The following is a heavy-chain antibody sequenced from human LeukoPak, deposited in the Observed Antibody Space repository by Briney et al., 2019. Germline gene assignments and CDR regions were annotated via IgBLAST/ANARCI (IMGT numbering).Heavy chain of an antibody. CDR2: IKQDGSEN. CDR1: GFTFSTYW. Sequence: GGSLTLSCAVSGFTFSTYWKTWVRQSPGKGGEWVANIKQDGSENYYVDSVKRRFTISRDNAKNSLYLQMNSLRAEDTAVYYCARARQNDCWGQGTLVTVSS. CDR3: ARARQNDC. J-gene: IGHJ4*02. V-gene: IGHV3-7*04.